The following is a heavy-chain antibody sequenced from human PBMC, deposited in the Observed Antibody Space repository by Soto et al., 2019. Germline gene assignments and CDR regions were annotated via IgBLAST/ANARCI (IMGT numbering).Heavy chain of an antibody. CDR3: TTETIETDYSKGAYYYYGMDV. CDR1: GFTFSNAW. J-gene: IGHJ6*02. D-gene: IGHD4-4*01. Sequence: GGSLRLSCAASGFTFSNAWMNWVRQAPGKGLEWVGRIKSKTDGGTTDYAAPVKGRFTISRDDSKNTLYLQMNSLKTEDTAVYYCTTETIETDYSKGAYYYYGMDVWGQGTTVTVSS. V-gene: IGHV3-15*07. CDR2: IKSKTDGGTT.